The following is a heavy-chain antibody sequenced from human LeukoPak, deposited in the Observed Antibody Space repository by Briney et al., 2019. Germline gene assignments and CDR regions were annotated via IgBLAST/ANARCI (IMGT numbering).Heavy chain of an antibody. CDR1: GFTFSSYG. D-gene: IGHD4-17*01. V-gene: IGHV4-34*01. J-gene: IGHJ5*02. Sequence: PGGSLRLSCAAYGFTFSSYGMNWVRQAPGKGLEWIGEINHSGSTNYNSSLKSRVTISVDTSKNQFSLKLSSVTAADTAVYYCARFGRKMTAVKRGPNWFDPWGQGTLVTVSS. CDR3: ARFGRKMTAVKRGPNWFDP. CDR2: INHSGST.